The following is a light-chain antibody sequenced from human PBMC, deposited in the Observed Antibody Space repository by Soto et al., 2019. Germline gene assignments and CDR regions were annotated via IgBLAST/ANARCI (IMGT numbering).Light chain of an antibody. V-gene: IGKV1-12*01. Sequence: DIQMTQSPSSVSASVGDRVTITCRASQGVGTWLAWFQQEPGEAPRLLIYTASTLHSGVPSRFSGSGSGTDFTLTITRLQPEYFATYYCQQGDSFPLTFGGGTKVEIK. CDR1: QGVGTW. CDR3: QQGDSFPLT. CDR2: TAS. J-gene: IGKJ4*01.